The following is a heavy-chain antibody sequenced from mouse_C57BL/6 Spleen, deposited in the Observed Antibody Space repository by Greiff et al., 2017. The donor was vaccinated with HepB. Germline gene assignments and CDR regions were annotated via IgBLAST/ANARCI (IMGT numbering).Heavy chain of an antibody. Sequence: QVHVKQSGAELVRPGASVKLSCKASGYTFTDYYINWVKQRPGQGLEWIARIYPGSGNTYYNEKFKGKATLTAEKSSSTAYMQLSSLTSEDSADYVGARDNGNRNAMDYWGQGTSVTVSS. J-gene: IGHJ4*01. V-gene: IGHV1-76*01. D-gene: IGHD4-1*01. CDR3: ARDNGNRNAMDY. CDR1: GYTFTDYY. CDR2: IYPGSGNT.